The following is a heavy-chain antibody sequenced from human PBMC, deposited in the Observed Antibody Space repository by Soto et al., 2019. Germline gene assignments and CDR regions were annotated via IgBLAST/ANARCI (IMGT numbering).Heavy chain of an antibody. Sequence: SGTLFLTCAVFGGSFSGFYWRWIRPPPGEGVGWGGEINHSGSTNYNPSLKSRVTISVDTSKNQFSLKLSSVTAADTAVYYCARSAYSVVPAAITRYYYYYMDVWGKGTTVTVSS. CDR3: ARSAYSVVPAAITRYYYYYMDV. CDR1: GGSFSGFY. D-gene: IGHD2-2*01. J-gene: IGHJ6*03. V-gene: IGHV4-34*01. CDR2: INHSGST.